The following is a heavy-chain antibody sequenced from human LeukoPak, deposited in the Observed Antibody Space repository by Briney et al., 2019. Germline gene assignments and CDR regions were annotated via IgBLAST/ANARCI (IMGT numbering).Heavy chain of an antibody. V-gene: IGHV3-23*01. CDR2: IIGSGGST. D-gene: IGHD3-3*01. CDR3: AKAHYDFWSGLVPSYYYYGMDV. J-gene: IGHJ6*02. CDR1: GFTFNNYA. Sequence: GGSLRLSCAASGFTFNNYAMSWVRQAPGKGLEWVSAIIGSGGSTYYADSVKGRFTISRDNSKNTLYLQMNSLRAEDTAVYYCAKAHYDFWSGLVPSYYYYGMDVWGQGTTVTVS.